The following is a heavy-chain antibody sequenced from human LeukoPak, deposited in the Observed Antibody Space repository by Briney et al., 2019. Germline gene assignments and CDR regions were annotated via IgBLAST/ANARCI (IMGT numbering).Heavy chain of an antibody. Sequence: SETLSLTCIVSGGSFSSHYWSWIRQSAGKGPEWIGRIHTSGSTNYNPSLRSRVTMSVDTSKNQSSLKLTSVTAADTAVYYCARDRTGYIGYEGDPFDIWGQGTMVTVSS. CDR1: GGSFSSHY. J-gene: IGHJ3*02. V-gene: IGHV4-4*07. D-gene: IGHD5-12*01. CDR2: IHTSGST. CDR3: ARDRTGYIGYEGDPFDI.